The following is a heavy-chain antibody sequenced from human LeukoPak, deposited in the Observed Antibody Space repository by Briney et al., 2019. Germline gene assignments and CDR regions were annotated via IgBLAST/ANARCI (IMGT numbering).Heavy chain of an antibody. V-gene: IGHV1-18*01. J-gene: IGHJ4*02. CDR3: ARDYGYDSSGYYYSH. Sequence: GASVKVSCKASGYTFTSCGISWVRQAPGQGLEWMGWINAYNGNTNYAQKLQGRVTMTTDTSTSTAYMELRNLRSDDTAVYYCARDYGYDSSGYYYSHWGQGTLVTVSS. CDR2: INAYNGNT. D-gene: IGHD3-22*01. CDR1: GYTFTSCG.